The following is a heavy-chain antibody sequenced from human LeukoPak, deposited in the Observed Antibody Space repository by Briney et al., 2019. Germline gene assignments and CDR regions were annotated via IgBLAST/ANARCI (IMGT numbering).Heavy chain of an antibody. CDR2: INPNSGGT. Sequence: GASVKVSCKASGYTFTGYYMHWVRQAPGQGLEWMGWINPNSGGTNYAQKFQGRVTMTRDTSISTAYMELSRLRSDDTAVYYCARDRGGHSAHYYYYGMDVWGQGTTVTVSS. CDR1: GYTFTGYY. D-gene: IGHD5-24*01. J-gene: IGHJ6*02. CDR3: ARDRGGHSAHYYYYGMDV. V-gene: IGHV1-2*02.